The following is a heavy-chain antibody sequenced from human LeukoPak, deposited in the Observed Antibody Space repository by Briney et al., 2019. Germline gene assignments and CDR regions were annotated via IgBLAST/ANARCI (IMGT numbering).Heavy chain of an antibody. V-gene: IGHV4-59*12. D-gene: IGHD2-8*02. CDR3: ARDLVR. CDR2: IDYSGNT. J-gene: IGHJ4*02. CDR1: GGSISSYY. Sequence: PSETLSLTCTVSGGSISSYYWSWIRQPPGKGLEWIGNIDYSGNTIYNPALKSRVTISVDTSKNQFSLKLSSVTAADTAVYYCARDLVRWGQGTLVTVSS.